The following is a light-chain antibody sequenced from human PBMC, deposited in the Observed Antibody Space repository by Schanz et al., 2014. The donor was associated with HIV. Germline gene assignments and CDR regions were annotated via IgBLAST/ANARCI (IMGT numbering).Light chain of an antibody. J-gene: IGLJ3*02. Sequence: QSALTQPPSASGSPGQSVTISCTGTSSDVGDYNYVSWYQQHPGKAPKIMIFEVSKRPSGVPDRFSGSKSGNTASLTVSGLQAEDEAEYYCSSYACTNKLWVFGGGTKLTVL. CDR3: SSYACTNKLWV. CDR2: EVS. V-gene: IGLV2-8*01. CDR1: SSDVGDYNY.